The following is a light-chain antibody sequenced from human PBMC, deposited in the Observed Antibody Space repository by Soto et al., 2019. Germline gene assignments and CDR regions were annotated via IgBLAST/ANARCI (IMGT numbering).Light chain of an antibody. J-gene: IGKJ1*01. CDR1: QGINRK. CDR2: GAS. CDR3: QQYGSSGT. V-gene: IGKV3-20*01. Sequence: IVMTQSPATLSVSPGERVTFSCRASQGINRKLAWYQHKAGQAPRLLIYGASSRATGIPDRFSGSGSGTDFTLTISRLEPEDFAVYYCQQYGSSGTFGQGTKVDIK.